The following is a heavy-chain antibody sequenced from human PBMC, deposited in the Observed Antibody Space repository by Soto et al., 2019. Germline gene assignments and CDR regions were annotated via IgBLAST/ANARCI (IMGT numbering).Heavy chain of an antibody. J-gene: IGHJ5*02. CDR1: GCSFSTYD. Sequence: ASVKVSCKASGCSFSTYDISWLRQAPGQGPEWMGRISPKNGNTNYAQNFQDRVTMTADTSSSTAYMELRGLRSDDTAKYYCATSYDSGFDPWGQGTLVTVSS. CDR3: ATSYDSGFDP. V-gene: IGHV1-18*04. CDR2: ISPKNGNT. D-gene: IGHD3-3*01.